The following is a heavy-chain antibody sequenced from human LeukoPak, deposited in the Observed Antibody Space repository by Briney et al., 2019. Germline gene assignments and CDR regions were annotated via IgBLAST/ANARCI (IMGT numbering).Heavy chain of an antibody. Sequence: SQTLSLTCTVSGGSISSGGYYWSWIRQHPGKGLEWIGYIYYSGSPYYNPSLKSRVTMSVDTSKNQFSLNLSSVTAADTAVYFCASARYSSSWTYAFDIWGQGTMVTVSS. CDR1: GGSISSGGYY. CDR2: IYYSGSP. CDR3: ASARYSSSWTYAFDI. V-gene: IGHV4-30-4*08. D-gene: IGHD6-13*01. J-gene: IGHJ3*02.